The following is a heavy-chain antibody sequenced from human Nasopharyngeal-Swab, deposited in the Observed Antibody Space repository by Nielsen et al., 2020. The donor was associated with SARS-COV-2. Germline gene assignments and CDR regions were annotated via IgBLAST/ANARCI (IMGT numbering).Heavy chain of an antibody. CDR1: GFTFSSYW. J-gene: IGHJ4*02. CDR2: INSDGSST. D-gene: IGHD5-24*01. V-gene: IGHV3-74*01. Sequence: GESLKISCAASGFTFSSYWMHWVRQAPGKGLVWVSRINSDGSSTSYADSVKGRFTISRDNAKNTLYLQMNSLRAEDTAVYYCAREGDGYFFDYWGQGTLVTVSS. CDR3: AREGDGYFFDY.